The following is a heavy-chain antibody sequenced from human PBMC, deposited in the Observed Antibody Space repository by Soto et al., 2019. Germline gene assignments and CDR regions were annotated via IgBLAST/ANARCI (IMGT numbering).Heavy chain of an antibody. J-gene: IGHJ4*02. CDR2: ISYDGNNK. CDR1: GFTYTTYT. CDR3: AHVYGGYDNFDY. Sequence: GGSLRLSCAASGFTYTTYTMHWVRQAPGKGLEWVAVISYDGNNKFYTDSVKGRFTISRDSTKQTLYLQMTNMDPVDTATYYCAHVYGGYDNFDYWGQGTLVTVSS. D-gene: IGHD5-12*01. V-gene: IGHV3-30-3*02.